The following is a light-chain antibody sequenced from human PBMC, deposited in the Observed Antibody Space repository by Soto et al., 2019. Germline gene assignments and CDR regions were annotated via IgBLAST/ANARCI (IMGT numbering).Light chain of an antibody. J-gene: IGKJ3*01. CDR3: QQYNKWPLT. V-gene: IGKV3-15*01. CDR1: QSVNNN. Sequence: EIVLTQSPGTLSLSPGERATLSCTASQSVNNNVAWYQQKPGHTPRLLIYSASIGATGTPARLSGSGSGSDFTLTISSLQSEDFAVYYCQQYNKWPLTFGPGTKVDIK. CDR2: SAS.